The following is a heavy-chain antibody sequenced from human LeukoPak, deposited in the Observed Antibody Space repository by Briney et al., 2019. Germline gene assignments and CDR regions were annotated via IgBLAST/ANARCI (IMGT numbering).Heavy chain of an antibody. CDR1: GGTFSSYA. J-gene: IGHJ4*02. CDR3: ARSPRFHNQYYFDY. CDR2: IIPIFGTA. D-gene: IGHD1-14*01. Sequence: ASVKVSCKASGGTFSSYAISWVRQAPGQGLEWMGGIIPIFGTANYAQKFQGRVTITTDESTSTAYMELRSLRSDDTAVYYCARSPRFHNQYYFDYWGQGTLVTVSS. V-gene: IGHV1-69*05.